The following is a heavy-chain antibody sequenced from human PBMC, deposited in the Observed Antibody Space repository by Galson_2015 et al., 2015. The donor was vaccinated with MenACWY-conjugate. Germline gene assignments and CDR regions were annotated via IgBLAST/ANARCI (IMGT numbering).Heavy chain of an antibody. Sequence: SLRLSCAASGFTFSTFWMFWVRQAPGKGLVWVSHINNDGTTTNYADSVKGRFTISRDNAKNTLFLQMNSLRAEDRAVYYCARGGFYESIGFWGQGTLVAVSS. V-gene: IGHV3-74*01. CDR3: ARGGFYESIGF. CDR1: GFTFSTFW. CDR2: INNDGTTT. J-gene: IGHJ4*02. D-gene: IGHD5/OR15-5a*01.